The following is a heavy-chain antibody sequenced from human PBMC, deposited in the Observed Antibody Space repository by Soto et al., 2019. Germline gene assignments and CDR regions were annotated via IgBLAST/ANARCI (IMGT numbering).Heavy chain of an antibody. CDR3: ATSGNPSYLGVDY. J-gene: IGHJ4*02. CDR2: INHSGST. CDR1: GGSCSGYY. D-gene: IGHD1-26*01. V-gene: IGHV4-34*01. Sequence: QVQLQQWGAGLLKPSETLSLTCAVYGGSCSGYYWSWIRQPPGKGLEWIGEINHSGSTNYNPSLKSRGSISVDTSKNHFSLKLCSVTTADTAVYYCATSGNPSYLGVDYWGQGTLVTVSS.